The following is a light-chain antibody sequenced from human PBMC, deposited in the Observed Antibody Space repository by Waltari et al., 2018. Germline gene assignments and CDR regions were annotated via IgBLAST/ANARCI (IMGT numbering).Light chain of an antibody. Sequence: DIVMTQSPDSLAVSLGERATINCKSSQSVLYSSNNQNSLGWYQQKPGQPPKLLIYWASTRESGVPDRFSGSGSGTDFTLTISSLQAEDVAVYYCQQYYSTPWKFGQGTKVEIK. CDR2: WAS. V-gene: IGKV4-1*01. CDR3: QQYYSTPWK. CDR1: QSVLYSSNNQNS. J-gene: IGKJ1*01.